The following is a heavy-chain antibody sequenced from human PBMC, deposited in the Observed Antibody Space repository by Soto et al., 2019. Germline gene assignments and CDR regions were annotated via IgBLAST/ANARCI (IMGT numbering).Heavy chain of an antibody. V-gene: IGHV3-23*01. D-gene: IGHD2-2*01. CDR3: AKFGPAYCSSTSCYVDYYYGMAV. CDR2: ISGSGGST. J-gene: IGHJ6*02. CDR1: GFTFSSYA. Sequence: GGSLRLSCAASGFTFSSYAMSWVRQAPGKGLEWVSAISGSGGSTYYADSVKGRFTISRDNSKNTLYLQMNSLRAEDTAVYYCAKFGPAYCSSTSCYVDYYYGMAVWGQGTTVTVSS.